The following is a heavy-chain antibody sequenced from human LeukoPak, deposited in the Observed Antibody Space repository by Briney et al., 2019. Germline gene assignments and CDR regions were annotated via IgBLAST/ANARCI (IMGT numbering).Heavy chain of an antibody. CDR1: GGSFSGYY. CDR2: INHSGST. Sequence: PSETLSLTCAVYGGSFSGYYWSWIRQPPGKGLEWIGEINHSGSTNYNPSLKSRVTISVDTSKNQFSLKLSSVTAADTAVYYCARVRGYSYGSYYYYYYGMDVWGQGTTVTVSS. J-gene: IGHJ6*02. CDR3: ARVRGYSYGSYYYYYYGMDV. V-gene: IGHV4-34*01. D-gene: IGHD5-18*01.